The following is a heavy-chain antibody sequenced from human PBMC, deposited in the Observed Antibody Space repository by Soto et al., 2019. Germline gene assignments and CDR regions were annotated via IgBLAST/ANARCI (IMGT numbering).Heavy chain of an antibody. CDR3: ARDSSITPRPLDY. CDR2: ISSTGSYA. CDR1: GFTFRDYY. V-gene: IGHV3-11*06. J-gene: IGHJ4*02. D-gene: IGHD6-6*01. Sequence: PGGSLRLSCAASGFTFRDYYISWIRQAPGKGLEWVSYISSTGSYAKYADSVKGRFTISRDNAKNSLYLQMNSLRAEDTAVYYCARDSSITPRPLDYWGQGTPVTVSS.